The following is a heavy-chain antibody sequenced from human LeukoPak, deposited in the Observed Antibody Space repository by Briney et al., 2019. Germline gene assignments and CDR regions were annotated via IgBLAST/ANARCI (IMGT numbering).Heavy chain of an antibody. CDR1: GFTFSSYS. CDR3: AKDPTYCSSTSCYMMGREFDRTYYYYMDV. D-gene: IGHD2-2*02. CDR2: IDTSSRYI. Sequence: PGGSLRLSCAASGFTFSSYSMNWVRQAPGKGLEWVSSIDTSSRYIYYGDSVKGRFTISRDNAKNSLYLQMNSLRAEDTAVYYCAKDPTYCSSTSCYMMGREFDRTYYYYMDVWGKGTTVTISS. V-gene: IGHV3-21*01. J-gene: IGHJ6*03.